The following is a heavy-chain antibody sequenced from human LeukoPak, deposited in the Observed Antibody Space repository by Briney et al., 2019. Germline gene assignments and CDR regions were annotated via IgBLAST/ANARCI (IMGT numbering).Heavy chain of an antibody. Sequence: ASVKVSCKASGYTFTGYYMHWVRQAPGQGLEWVGLINPTGGSTGYAQKFQGRVTMTRDMSTSTDYMELSSLRSEDTAIYYCARDNSVGDNAWWLDPWGQGTLVTVSS. D-gene: IGHD1-26*01. CDR2: INPTGGST. J-gene: IGHJ5*02. CDR1: GYTFTGYY. CDR3: ARDNSVGDNAWWLDP. V-gene: IGHV1-46*01.